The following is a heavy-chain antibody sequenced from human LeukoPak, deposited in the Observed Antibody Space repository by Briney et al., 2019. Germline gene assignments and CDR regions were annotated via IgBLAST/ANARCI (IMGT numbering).Heavy chain of an antibody. V-gene: IGHV3-23*01. J-gene: IGHJ3*02. CDR1: GFTFRNFA. CDR2: ISGSDNTT. D-gene: IGHD4-17*01. CDR3: AREPTVDDAFDI. Sequence: GGSLRLSCAASGFTFRNFAMSWVRQAPGKGLEWVSFISGSDNTTYYADSVKGRFTISRDNSKNTLYLQMNSLRAEDTAVYYCAREPTVDDAFDIWGQGTMVTVSS.